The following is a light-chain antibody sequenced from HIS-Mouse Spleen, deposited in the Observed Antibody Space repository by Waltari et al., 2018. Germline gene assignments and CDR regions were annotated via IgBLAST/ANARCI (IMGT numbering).Light chain of an antibody. V-gene: IGKV1-5*03. CDR3: QQYNSYSRT. J-gene: IGKJ1*01. CDR1: QSISSW. Sequence: DIQMTQSPSTLSASVGDRVTIPCRASQSISSWLAWYQQKPGKAPKLLIYKASSLESGVPSRFSGSGSGTEFTLTISSLQPDDFVTYYCQQYNSYSRTFGQGTKVEIK. CDR2: KAS.